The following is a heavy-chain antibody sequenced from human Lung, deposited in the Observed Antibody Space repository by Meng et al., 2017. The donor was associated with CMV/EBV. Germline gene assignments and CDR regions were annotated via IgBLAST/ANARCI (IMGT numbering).Heavy chain of an antibody. CDR3: ARGDSSTTWLVFDY. V-gene: IGHV3-23*01. Sequence: SCSASGFTFNNYAMTWVRQAPGKGLEWVSTVLGTGPTYYADYVKGRFTISRDDSRNTLFLQLNSLRDEDTAVFYCARGDSSTTWLVFDYWGLGTLVTFSS. D-gene: IGHD6-13*01. J-gene: IGHJ4*02. CDR1: GFTFNNYA. CDR2: VLGTGPT.